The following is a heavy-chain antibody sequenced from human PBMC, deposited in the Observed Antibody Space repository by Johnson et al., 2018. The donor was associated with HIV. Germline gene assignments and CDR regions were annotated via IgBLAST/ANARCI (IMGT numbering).Heavy chain of an antibody. D-gene: IGHD3-10*01. CDR2: IGTAGDT. Sequence: VQLVESGGGLVKPGGSLKLSCAASGFTFSDYYMSWIRQAPGTGLEWVSAIGTAGDTYYPGSVKGRFTISRENAKNSLYLQMNSLRAGDTAVYYCARTNGYYGSGRGSLFYFDIWGQGTMVTVSS. CDR3: ARTNGYYGSGRGSLFYFDI. CDR1: GFTFSDYY. V-gene: IGHV3-13*01. J-gene: IGHJ3*02.